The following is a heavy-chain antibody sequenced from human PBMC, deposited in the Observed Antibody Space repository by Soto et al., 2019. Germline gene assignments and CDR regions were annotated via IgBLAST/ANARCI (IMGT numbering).Heavy chain of an antibody. J-gene: IGHJ4*02. V-gene: IGHV4-59*12. D-gene: IGHD1-26*01. Sequence: PSETLSLTCTVSGGSISSYYWSWIRQPPGKGLEWIGYIYYSGSTNYNPSLKSRVTISVDTSKNQFSLKLNSVTPGDTAVYYCVRLIGNSLLDFWGQGTLVTVSS. CDR2: IYYSGST. CDR1: GGSISSYY. CDR3: VRLIGNSLLDF.